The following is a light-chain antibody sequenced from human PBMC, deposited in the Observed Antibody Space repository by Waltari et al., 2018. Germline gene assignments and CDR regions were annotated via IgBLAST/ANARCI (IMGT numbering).Light chain of an antibody. CDR1: QSVNSY. Sequence: EIVLTQSPATLSLSPGERATPPCRTSQSVNSYLAWYQHKPGQAPRLLIYDASNRATGIPARFSGSGSGTDFTLTISSLEPDDFALYYCQQRFTWPSITFGQGTRLEIK. V-gene: IGKV3-11*01. CDR2: DAS. J-gene: IGKJ5*01. CDR3: QQRFTWPSIT.